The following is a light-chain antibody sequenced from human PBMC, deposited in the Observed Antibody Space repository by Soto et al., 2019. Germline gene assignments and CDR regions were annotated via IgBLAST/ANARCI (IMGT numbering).Light chain of an antibody. V-gene: IGKV3-11*01. J-gene: IGKJ1*01. Sequence: NVLTQSPATLCVSPAERATLSCRASQSVSNYVAWYQQKPGQAPRLLIYDASNRATGIPARFSGSGSGTDFTLTISRLEPEDFAVYYCQQYGSSGTFGQGTKVDIK. CDR1: QSVSNY. CDR2: DAS. CDR3: QQYGSSGT.